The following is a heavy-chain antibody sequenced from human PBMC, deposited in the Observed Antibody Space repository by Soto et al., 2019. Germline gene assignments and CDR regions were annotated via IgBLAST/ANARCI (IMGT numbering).Heavy chain of an antibody. V-gene: IGHV3-23*01. D-gene: IGHD4-17*01. CDR2: ISGSGGST. J-gene: IGHJ6*03. CDR3: ARTLTTVTPFVSYYYYYYMDV. CDR1: GFTFSSYA. Sequence: GGSLRLSCAASGFTFSSYAMSWVRQAPGKGLEWVSAISGSGGSTYYADSVKGRFTISRDNSKNTLYLQMNSLRAEDTAVYYCARTLTTVTPFVSYYYYYYMDVWGKGTTVTVSS.